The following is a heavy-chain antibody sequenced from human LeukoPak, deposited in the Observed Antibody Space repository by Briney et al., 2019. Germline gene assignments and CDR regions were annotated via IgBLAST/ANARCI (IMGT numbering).Heavy chain of an antibody. CDR2: IYYSGST. V-gene: IGHV4-39*01. D-gene: IGHD3-16*01. CDR1: GGSISNFY. CDR3: ASSTYYDYVYAFDI. Sequence: PSETLSLTCTVSGGSISNFYWSWIRQPPGKGLEWIGSIYYSGSTYYNPSLKSRVTISVDTSKNQFSLKLSSVTAADTAVYYCASSTYYDYVYAFDIWGQGTMVTVSS. J-gene: IGHJ3*02.